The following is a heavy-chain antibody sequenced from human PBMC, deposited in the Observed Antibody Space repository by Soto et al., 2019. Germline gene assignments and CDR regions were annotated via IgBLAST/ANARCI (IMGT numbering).Heavy chain of an antibody. D-gene: IGHD4-17*01. Sequence: QVQLQESGPGLVKPSQTLSLTCTVSGDSIRSSGFYWSWIRQHPAKGLEWIGYIHSNGNTLYDPSLNKRRTISVDTSSNQFSLKLKSVTAADTAVHFCARVRQDGDEVENWGQGTLVAVSA. V-gene: IGHV4-31*03. CDR2: IHSNGNT. CDR3: ARVRQDGDEVEN. J-gene: IGHJ4*02. CDR1: GDSIRSSGFY.